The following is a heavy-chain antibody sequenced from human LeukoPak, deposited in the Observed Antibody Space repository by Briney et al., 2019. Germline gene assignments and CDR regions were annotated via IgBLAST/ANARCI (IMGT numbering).Heavy chain of an antibody. Sequence: SETLSLTCAVYGGSFSGYYWSWIRQPAGKGLEWIGRIYTSGSTNYNPSLKSRVTMSVDTSKNQFSLKLSSVTAADTAVYYCAREAGDGYNSYYYYMDVWGKGTTVTISS. CDR3: AREAGDGYNSYYYYMDV. CDR2: IYTSGST. D-gene: IGHD5-24*01. J-gene: IGHJ6*03. V-gene: IGHV4-4*07. CDR1: GGSFSGYY.